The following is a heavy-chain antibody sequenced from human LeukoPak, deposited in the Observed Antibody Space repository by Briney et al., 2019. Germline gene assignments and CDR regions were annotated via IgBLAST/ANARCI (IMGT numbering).Heavy chain of an antibody. CDR3: ARGQWELLTYWFDP. V-gene: IGHV4-59*01. D-gene: IGHD1-26*01. CDR2: IYYSGST. Sequence: SETLSLTCTVSGGSISSYYWSWIRQPPGKGLEWIGYIYYSGSTNYNPSLKSRVTISVDTSKNQFSLKLSSVTAADTAVYYCARGQWELLTYWFDPWGQGTLVTVSS. J-gene: IGHJ5*02. CDR1: GGSISSYY.